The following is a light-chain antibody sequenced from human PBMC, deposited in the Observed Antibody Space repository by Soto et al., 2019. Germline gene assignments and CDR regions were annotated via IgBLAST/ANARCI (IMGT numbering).Light chain of an antibody. J-gene: IGKJ4*01. V-gene: IGKV4-1*01. Sequence: DIVMTQSPDSLAVSLGERATINCKSSRSVLYSSNNKNYLAWYQQKPGQPPKLLISWASTRESGVPDRFSGSGSGADLTLTISSLQAEDVAVYYCQHYYSTPLTFGGGTKVEIK. CDR2: WAS. CDR3: QHYYSTPLT. CDR1: RSVLYSSNNKNY.